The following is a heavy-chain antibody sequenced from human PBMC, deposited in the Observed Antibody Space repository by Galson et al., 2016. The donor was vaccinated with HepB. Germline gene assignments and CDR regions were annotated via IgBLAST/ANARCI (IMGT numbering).Heavy chain of an antibody. J-gene: IGHJ4*02. D-gene: IGHD3-10*02. Sequence: LRLSCAASGFTFSNYGMHWVRQAPGKGLEWVAADSMDGRRKFYADSVKGRFTISRDDSNSMLFLQMSSLRADDTAVYYCARRHEYCPPVGCSVDYWGQGTLVSVSS. CDR1: GFTFSNYG. CDR3: ARRHEYCPPVGCSVDY. CDR2: DSMDGRRK. V-gene: IGHV3-30*03.